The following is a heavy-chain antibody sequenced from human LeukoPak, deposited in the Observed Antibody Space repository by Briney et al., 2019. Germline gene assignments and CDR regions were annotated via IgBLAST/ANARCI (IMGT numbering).Heavy chain of an antibody. CDR1: GGSVSSGSYY. Sequence: SEPLSLTCTVSGGSVSSGSYYWSWIRQPPGRGLEWIAYIHYSGSAAYNPSLKSRVTISRDMSTNQFSLKMTSVTAADTAVYFCARDMGAPDYGSYSVDYWGQGTLVTVSS. V-gene: IGHV4-61*01. D-gene: IGHD4-23*01. CDR2: IHYSGSA. J-gene: IGHJ4*02. CDR3: ARDMGAPDYGSYSVDY.